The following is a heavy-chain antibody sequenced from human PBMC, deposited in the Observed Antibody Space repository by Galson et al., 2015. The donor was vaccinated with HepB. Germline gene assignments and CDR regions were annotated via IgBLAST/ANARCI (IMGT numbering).Heavy chain of an antibody. Sequence: SETLSLTCAVYGGSFSGYYWSWIRQPPGKGLEWIGEIHHGGRTYYNPPLKSRVTISVDTSKNQFSLKLRSVTAADTAVYYCARVPAYNYGQLQVPTSPDYWGQGTLVTVSS. CDR2: IHHGGRT. J-gene: IGHJ4*02. V-gene: IGHV4-34*01. D-gene: IGHD5-18*01. CDR3: ARVPAYNYGQLQVPTSPDY. CDR1: GGSFSGYY.